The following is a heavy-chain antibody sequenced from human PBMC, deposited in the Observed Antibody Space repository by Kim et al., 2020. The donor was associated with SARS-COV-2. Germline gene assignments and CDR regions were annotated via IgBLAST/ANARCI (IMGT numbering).Heavy chain of an antibody. V-gene: IGHV5-10-1*01. D-gene: IGHD5-12*01. Sequence: GESLKISCAVSGFSFTGHWITWVRRLPGKGLERMARIDPSESYINYNPSFQGHVVLSADKSINTAYLQWSSLKASDTAIYFCARQYRDGYTYYFDYWGQGTLVTVSS. CDR3: ARQYRDGYTYYFDY. J-gene: IGHJ4*02. CDR2: IDPSESYI. CDR1: GFSFTGHW.